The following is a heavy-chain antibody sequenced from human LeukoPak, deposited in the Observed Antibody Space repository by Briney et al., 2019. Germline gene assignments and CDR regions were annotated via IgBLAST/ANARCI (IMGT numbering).Heavy chain of an antibody. CDR3: ATYYDSSGYSYFDY. CDR2: IYTSGST. J-gene: IGHJ4*02. Sequence: SETLSLTCTVSGGSISSGSYYWSWIRQPAGKGLEWIGRIYTSGSTNYNPSLKSRVTISVDTSKNQFSLKLSSVTAADTAVYYCATYYDSSGYSYFDYWGQGTLVTVSS. CDR1: GGSISSGSYY. V-gene: IGHV4-61*02. D-gene: IGHD3-22*01.